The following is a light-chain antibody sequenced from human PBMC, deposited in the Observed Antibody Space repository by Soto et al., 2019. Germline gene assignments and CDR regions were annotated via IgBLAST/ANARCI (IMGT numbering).Light chain of an antibody. J-gene: IGKJ5*01. Sequence: IVMTQSPSTLSVSPLERATLSFMSGQSVSNNLAWYQQKPGQAPRLLIYGASTRATGIPARFSGSGSGTEFTLTISSLQSEDFAVYYCQQYNNWPAITFGQGTRLEIK. CDR3: QQYNNWPAIT. V-gene: IGKV3D-15*01. CDR1: QSVSNN. CDR2: GAS.